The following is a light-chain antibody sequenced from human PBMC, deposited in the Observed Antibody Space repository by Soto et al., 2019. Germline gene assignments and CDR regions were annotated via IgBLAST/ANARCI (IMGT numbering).Light chain of an antibody. CDR3: QQYTTSPFT. CDR1: QSVGSNY. J-gene: IGKJ3*01. Sequence: EIVLTQSPGTLSLSPGERATLYCRASQSVGSNYLAWYQQKPGQAPRVLIYGASSRATGIPDRFSGSGSGADFTLNISRLEPEYVAVYYCQQYTTSPFTFGPGTKVDIK. CDR2: GAS. V-gene: IGKV3-20*01.